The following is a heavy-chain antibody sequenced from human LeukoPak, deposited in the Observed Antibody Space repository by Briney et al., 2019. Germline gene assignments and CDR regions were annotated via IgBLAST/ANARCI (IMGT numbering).Heavy chain of an antibody. CDR2: MNPNSGNT. D-gene: IGHD3-22*01. V-gene: IGHV1-8*01. J-gene: IGHJ5*02. CDR3: ARRPYYRSGS. CDR1: GYTFTSYD. Sequence: ASVKVSCKASGYTFTSYDINWVRQATGQGLEWMGWMNPNSGNTGYAQKFQVRFTMTRNTSITTAYMEMRSLGSEDTAVYYCARRPYYRSGSWGQGTLVTVSS.